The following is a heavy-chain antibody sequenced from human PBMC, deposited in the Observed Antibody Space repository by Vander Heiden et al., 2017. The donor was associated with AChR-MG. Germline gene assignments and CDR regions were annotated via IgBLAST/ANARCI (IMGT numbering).Heavy chain of an antibody. Sequence: QVQPVQSGAEVKKPGASVKVSCKASGYTFTGYYIHWVRQAPGEGLEWMGWINPNSGGTNYAQKFQGRVTMTRDTSISTAYMELSRLRSDDTAVYYCARVLRDSRADAFDIWGQGTMVTVSS. CDR3: ARVLRDSRADAFDI. J-gene: IGHJ3*02. CDR1: GYTFTGYY. D-gene: IGHD3-22*01. V-gene: IGHV1-2*02. CDR2: INPNSGGT.